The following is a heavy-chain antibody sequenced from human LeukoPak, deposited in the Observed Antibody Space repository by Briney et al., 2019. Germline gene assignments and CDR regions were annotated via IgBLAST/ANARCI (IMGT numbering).Heavy chain of an antibody. D-gene: IGHD2-2*01. CDR1: GFTFGSYW. V-gene: IGHV3-21*01. CDR3: ARDTRGESDY. CDR2: IGISSNKI. Sequence: PGGSLRLSCAASGFTFGSYWISWVRQAPGKGLEWVSSIGISSNKIYYADSVKGRFIISRDNAKNSLYLQMNSLRAEDTAVYYCARDTRGESDYWGQGTLVTVSS. J-gene: IGHJ4*02.